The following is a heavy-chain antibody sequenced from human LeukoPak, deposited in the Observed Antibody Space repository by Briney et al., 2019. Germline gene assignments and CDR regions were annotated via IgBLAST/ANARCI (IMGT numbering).Heavy chain of an antibody. CDR1: GGSISSGGYY. J-gene: IGHJ4*02. V-gene: IGHV4-31*03. D-gene: IGHD3-10*01. CDR2: IYYSGST. Sequence: SQTLSLTCTVSGGSISSGGYYWSWIRQHPGKGLEWIGYIYYSGSTYYNPSLKSRVTISVDTSKNQFSLKLSSVTAADTAVYYCARGSWWFGEFDYWGQGTLVTVSS. CDR3: ARGSWWFGEFDY.